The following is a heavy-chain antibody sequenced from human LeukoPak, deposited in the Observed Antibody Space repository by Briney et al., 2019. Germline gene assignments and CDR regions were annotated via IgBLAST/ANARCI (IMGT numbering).Heavy chain of an antibody. J-gene: IGHJ4*02. CDR3: AGYHDFLSGYCSLDS. CDR2: IHYGGART. Sequence: GGCLRLSCVASGFTFSGHWVDWVRQTPGKVLEWVSRIHYGGARTNYADSVKGRFIISRDNTKNTLYLQMNSLRPEDTAVYHCAGYHDFLSGYCSLDSWGQGTLVTVSS. V-gene: IGHV3-74*01. CDR1: GFTFSGHW. D-gene: IGHD3-3*01.